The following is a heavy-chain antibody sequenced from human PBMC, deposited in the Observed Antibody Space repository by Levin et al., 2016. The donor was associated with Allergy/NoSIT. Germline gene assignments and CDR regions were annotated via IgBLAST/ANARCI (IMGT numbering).Heavy chain of an antibody. Sequence: GESLKISCAASGFTFNTYSMNWVRLTPGKGLEWLSFITGVSGITQYADSVRGRFTISRDNANNALYLQMNSLRAEDTGLYYCARDMGGSYSPIDYWGQGTLVTVSS. V-gene: IGHV3-48*01. J-gene: IGHJ4*02. CDR3: ARDMGGSYSPIDY. CDR1: GFTFNTYS. D-gene: IGHD1-26*01. CDR2: ITGVSGIT.